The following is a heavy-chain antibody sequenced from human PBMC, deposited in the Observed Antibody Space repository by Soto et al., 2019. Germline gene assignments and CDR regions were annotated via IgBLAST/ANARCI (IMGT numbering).Heavy chain of an antibody. CDR3: ARDFRDYGFSGVY. Sequence: GGSLRLSCAASGFTFSSCSMNWVRQAPGKGLEWVSSISSSSSYIYYADSVKGRFTISRDNAKNSLYLQMNSLRAEDTAVYYCARDFRDYGFSGVYWGQGTLVTVSS. V-gene: IGHV3-21*01. CDR1: GFTFSSCS. J-gene: IGHJ4*02. D-gene: IGHD4-17*01. CDR2: ISSSSSYI.